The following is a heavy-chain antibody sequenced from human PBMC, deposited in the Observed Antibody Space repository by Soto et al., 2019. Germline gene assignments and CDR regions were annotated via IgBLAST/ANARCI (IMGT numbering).Heavy chain of an antibody. J-gene: IGHJ4*02. Sequence: PGGSLRLSCAATGFSFSTYAMHWVRQAPGKGLEWMALISDDGRHKYYADSVKGRFTISRDNSKNSLYLQVKSLSAEDTAVYYCGRDYYDSSGFVGFPDYWGQGTLVTVSS. CDR1: GFSFSTYA. CDR2: ISDDGRHK. CDR3: GRDYYDSSGFVGFPDY. V-gene: IGHV3-30*04. D-gene: IGHD3-22*01.